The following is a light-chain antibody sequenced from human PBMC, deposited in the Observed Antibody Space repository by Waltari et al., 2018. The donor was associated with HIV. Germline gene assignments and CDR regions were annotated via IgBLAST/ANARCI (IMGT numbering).Light chain of an antibody. V-gene: IGLV8-61*01. J-gene: IGLJ2*01. CDR1: SGSVSTSYY. CDR2: STN. Sequence: QTVVTQEPSFSESPGGTVTLTCGLSSGSVSTSYYPSWYQQTPGQAPRTLIYSTNTRSSGVPDRFSGSILGNKAALTITGAQADDESDYYCVLFEVFGGGTKLTVL. CDR3: VLFEV.